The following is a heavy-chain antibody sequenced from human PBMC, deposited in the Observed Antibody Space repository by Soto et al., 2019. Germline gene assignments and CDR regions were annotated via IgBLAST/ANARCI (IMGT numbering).Heavy chain of an antibody. J-gene: IGHJ4*02. D-gene: IGHD1-26*01. CDR1: GFTSSGYW. Sequence: GGSLRLSCAASGFTSSGYWMTWVRQAPGKGLEWVAVISYDGRDKYYPDSVKGRFTISRDNSKNTLYLQMNSLRAEDTAVYCCARSAGGSYPQYDYWGQGTLVTVSS. CDR3: ARSAGGSYPQYDY. V-gene: IGHV3-30*03. CDR2: ISYDGRDK.